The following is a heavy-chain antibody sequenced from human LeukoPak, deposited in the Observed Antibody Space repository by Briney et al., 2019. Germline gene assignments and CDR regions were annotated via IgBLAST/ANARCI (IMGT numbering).Heavy chain of an antibody. J-gene: IGHJ4*02. D-gene: IGHD6-13*01. CDR1: GFTFSSYG. CDR3: ASRTGSWYFFDY. V-gene: IGHV3-30*03. CDR2: ISYDGSNK. Sequence: GGSLRLSCAASGFTFSSYGMHWVRQAPGKGLEWVAVISYDGSNKYYADSVKGRFTISRDNSKNTLYLQMNSLRAEDTAVYYCASRTGSWYFFDYWGLGTLVIVSS.